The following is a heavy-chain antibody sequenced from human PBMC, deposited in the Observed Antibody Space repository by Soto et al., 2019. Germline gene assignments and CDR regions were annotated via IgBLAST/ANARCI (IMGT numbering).Heavy chain of an antibody. D-gene: IGHD3-22*01. J-gene: IGHJ4*02. Sequence: PGGSLRVSCEASGFNFSSYGIRWVRQAPGKGLEWVAIIWNDGSNEYYADSVKGRFTISRDNSKNTVYLQVSKLRAKDTAVYFCARDQTDSGGYSDSWGQGTLVTV. CDR2: IWNDGSNE. CDR1: GFNFSSYG. V-gene: IGHV3-33*01. CDR3: ARDQTDSGGYSDS.